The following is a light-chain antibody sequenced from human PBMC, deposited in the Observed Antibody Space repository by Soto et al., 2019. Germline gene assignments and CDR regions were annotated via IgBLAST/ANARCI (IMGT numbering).Light chain of an antibody. CDR1: SGHSSYA. V-gene: IGLV4-69*01. CDR2: LNNDGSH. J-gene: IGLJ2*01. CDR3: QTWGTGFQV. Sequence: QTVVTQSPSASASLGASVKLTCTLSSGHSSYAIAWHQKQPGKGPRYLMDLNNDGSHTKGDGIPDRFSGSSSGAERYLIISSLQSEDEADYYCQTWGTGFQVFGGGTKVTV.